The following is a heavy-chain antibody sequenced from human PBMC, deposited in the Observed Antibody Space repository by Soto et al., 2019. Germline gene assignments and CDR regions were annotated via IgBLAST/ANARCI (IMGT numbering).Heavy chain of an antibody. D-gene: IGHD4-17*01. J-gene: IGHJ5*02. CDR2: IHYSGTT. Sequence: QPQLQESGPGLVKPSETLSLTCTVSGASITTSTYHWGWFRQSPGKGLEWIGTIHYSGTTYYNPSLRSRVSISVDTSNKQFSLNLSSVTAAHTAVYYCARLPRPNDYESRFDPWGQGTLVTVSS. V-gene: IGHV4-39*01. CDR3: ARLPRPNDYESRFDP. CDR1: GASITTSTYH.